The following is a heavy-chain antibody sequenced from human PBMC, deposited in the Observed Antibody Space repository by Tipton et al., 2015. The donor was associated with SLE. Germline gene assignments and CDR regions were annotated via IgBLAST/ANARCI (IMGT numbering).Heavy chain of an antibody. Sequence: SLRLSCAASGFTFSIYAIHWVRQAPGKGLEWVAVISYDGSNKYYADSVKGRFTISRDNSKNMLYLQMNSLRAEDTAVYYCARSLSLPWSLDYWGQGTLVTVSS. CDR3: ARSLSLPWSLDY. J-gene: IGHJ4*02. CDR1: GFTFSIYA. V-gene: IGHV3-30*04. CDR2: ISYDGSNK.